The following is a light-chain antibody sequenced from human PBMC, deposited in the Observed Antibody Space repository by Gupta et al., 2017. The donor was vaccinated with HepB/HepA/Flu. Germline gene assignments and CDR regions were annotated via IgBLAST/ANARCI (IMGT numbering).Light chain of an antibody. CDR2: PTT. J-gene: IGLJ3*02. CDR3: LLLYGGAWV. V-gene: IGLV7-43*01. Sequence: QTVVTQEPSLTVSPGGTVPLTCASSTGAVPSSYSPNWFQQKPGQAPRALIYPTTNKPSWTPARFSGSLLGGKAVLTLSGVQPEDEAEYYCLLLYGGAWVFGGGTKLTVL. CDR1: TGAVPSSYS.